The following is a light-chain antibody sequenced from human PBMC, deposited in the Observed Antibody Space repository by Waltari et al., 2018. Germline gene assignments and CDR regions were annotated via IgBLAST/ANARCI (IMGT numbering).Light chain of an antibody. CDR3: MQTTQTPWT. V-gene: IGKV2-28*01. Sequence: DIVLTQSPLSLPVTPGEPASISCRSSQSLLHSNGFNYLYWFVQKPGQSPQLLIYLGSNRSSGVPDRVTGSGSGTDFTLQISRVEAEDVGVYFCMQTTQTPWTFGQGTKVEI. CDR1: QSLLHSNGFNY. CDR2: LGS. J-gene: IGKJ1*01.